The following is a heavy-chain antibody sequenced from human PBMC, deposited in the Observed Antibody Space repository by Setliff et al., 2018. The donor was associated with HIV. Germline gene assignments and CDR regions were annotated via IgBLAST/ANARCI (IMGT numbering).Heavy chain of an antibody. CDR1: GGSISSYH. CDR3: ARDHIVATIRDYYYGMDV. Sequence: SETLSLTCSLSGGSISSYHWNWIRQPPGKGLEWIGYIYYSGSTNYNPSLKSRITISVDTSKNQFSLKLSSVTPADTAVYYCARDHIVATIRDYYYGMDVWGQGTTVTVSS. D-gene: IGHD5-12*01. CDR2: IYYSGST. J-gene: IGHJ6*02. V-gene: IGHV4-59*01.